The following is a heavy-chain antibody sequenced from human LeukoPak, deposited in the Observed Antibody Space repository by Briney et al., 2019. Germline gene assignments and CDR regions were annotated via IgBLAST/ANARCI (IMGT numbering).Heavy chain of an antibody. J-gene: IGHJ4*02. D-gene: IGHD3-10*01. V-gene: IGHV3-48*01. CDR3: ARGSFLYYFDS. CDR2: ISSSSSSM. Sequence: GGSLRLSCAASGFTFSTYSMNWVRQAPGKGLEWVSYISSSSSSMYHADSVKGRFTISRDNAKNSLYLQMNSLRGEDTAVYYCARGSFLYYFDSWGQGTLVTVSS. CDR1: GFTFSTYS.